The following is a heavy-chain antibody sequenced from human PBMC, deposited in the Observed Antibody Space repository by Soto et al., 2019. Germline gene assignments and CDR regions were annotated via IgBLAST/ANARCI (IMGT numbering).Heavy chain of an antibody. CDR3: ARGSGIVALPGELEDVNYDF. D-gene: IGHD1-1*01. Sequence: QVQLQQWGAGLVKPSETLSLSCAVYGQSFSGHSWAWIRQPPGKGLEWIGEISESGSTYYSPSLKRRVTISTDTSKNQFSLKLNSVTAADTAAYFCARGSGIVALPGELEDVNYDFWGQGTLVNVSS. CDR2: ISESGST. J-gene: IGHJ4*02. CDR1: GQSFSGHS. V-gene: IGHV4-34*01.